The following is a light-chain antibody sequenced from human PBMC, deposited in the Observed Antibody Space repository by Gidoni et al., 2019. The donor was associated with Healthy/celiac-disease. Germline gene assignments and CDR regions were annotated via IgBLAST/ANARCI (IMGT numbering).Light chain of an antibody. Sequence: DIQMTHSPSTLSASVGDRVTITCRACHSISSWLSWYQQKPGKAPKLLIYKASSLESGVPSRFSGSGSGTEFTLTISSLQPDDFATYYCQQYNSYPWTFGQGTKVEIK. J-gene: IGKJ1*01. CDR2: KAS. CDR3: QQYNSYPWT. CDR1: HSISSW. V-gene: IGKV1-5*03.